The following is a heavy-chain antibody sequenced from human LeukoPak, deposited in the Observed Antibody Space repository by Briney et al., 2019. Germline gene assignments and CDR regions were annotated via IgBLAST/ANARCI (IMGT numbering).Heavy chain of an antibody. J-gene: IGHJ6*03. V-gene: IGHV4-34*01. CDR2: INYSGRT. CDR1: DGSFSDYY. Sequence: SETLSLTCAVFDGSFSDYYWSWVRQPPGKGLEWIGEINYSGRTNYYPSLTSRATLSIDTSKNQFSLKLSSVTVADTAVYYCARGVRGSTSWNSYYNYFYLDVWGKETTVTVSS. D-gene: IGHD1-7*01. CDR3: ARGVRGSTSWNSYYNYFYLDV.